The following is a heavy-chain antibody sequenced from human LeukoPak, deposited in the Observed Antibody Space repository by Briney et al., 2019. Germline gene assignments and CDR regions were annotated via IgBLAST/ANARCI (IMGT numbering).Heavy chain of an antibody. D-gene: IGHD1-7*01. V-gene: IGHV4-59*08. Sequence: SETLSLTCTVSGGSVTSYCWSWIRQPPGKGLEWVAYICYSGSTNSNPSLKGRVTISIDTSKNHFSLKLSSVTAADTAIYHCARHRKETGTTSSCFDPWGQGALVTVSS. CDR1: GGSVTSYC. J-gene: IGHJ5*02. CDR2: ICYSGST. CDR3: ARHRKETGTTSSCFDP.